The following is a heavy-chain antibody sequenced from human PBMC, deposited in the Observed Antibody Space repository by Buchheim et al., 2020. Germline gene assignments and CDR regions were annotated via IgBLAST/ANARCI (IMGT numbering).Heavy chain of an antibody. CDR1: GGSFSVYY. V-gene: IGHV4-34*02. J-gene: IGHJ4*02. Sequence: QVQLQQWGAGFLKPSETLSLTCAVYGGSFSVYYWSWIRQSPEKELEWIGDINHSGSTNYSPSLKSRVTISVDTTKNHFSLKLNSVTAADTAVYYCARGVAAAADGDFDYWGQGTL. CDR2: INHSGST. CDR3: ARGVAAAADGDFDY. D-gene: IGHD6-13*01.